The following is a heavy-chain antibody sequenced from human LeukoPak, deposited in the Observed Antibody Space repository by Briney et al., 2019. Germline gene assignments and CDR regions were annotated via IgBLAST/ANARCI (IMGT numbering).Heavy chain of an antibody. V-gene: IGHV4-59*08. CDR1: GGSISSYY. D-gene: IGHD3-22*01. CDR3: ARLGGYYDY. J-gene: IGHJ4*02. Sequence: SETLSLTCTVSGGSISSYYWSWIRQPPGKGLEWIGNIYYNGNTNYNPSLKSRVTISVDTSKNQFSLKVTSMTATDTAVYYCARLGGYYDYWGQGILVTVSS. CDR2: IYYNGNT.